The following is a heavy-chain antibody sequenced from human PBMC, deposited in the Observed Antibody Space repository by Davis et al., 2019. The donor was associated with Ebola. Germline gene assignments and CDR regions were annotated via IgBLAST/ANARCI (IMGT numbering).Heavy chain of an antibody. CDR2: ISYDGSNK. J-gene: IGHJ5*02. V-gene: IGHV3-30-3*01. D-gene: IGHD2-2*01. CDR1: GFTFSSYA. CDR3: AREHCSSTSCYKRFWFDP. Sequence: PGGSLRLSCAASGFTFSSYAMHWVRQAPGKGLEWVAVISYDGSNKYYADSVKGRFTISRDNSNNLLYLQMNSLRAEDTAVYYCAREHCSSTSCYKRFWFDPWGQGTLVTVSS.